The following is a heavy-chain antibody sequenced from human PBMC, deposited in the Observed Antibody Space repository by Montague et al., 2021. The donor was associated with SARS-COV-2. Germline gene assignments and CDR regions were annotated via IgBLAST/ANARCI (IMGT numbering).Heavy chain of an antibody. J-gene: IGHJ3*02. V-gene: IGHV4-59*01. CDR3: ARGSGWMGNAFDI. CDR1: GGSISSYY. Sequence: SETLPLTCTVFGGSISSYYWSWIRQPPGKGLEWIGYIYYSGSTNYNPSLKSRVTISVDTSKNQFSLKLSSVTAADTAVYYCARGSGWMGNAFDIWGQGTMVTVSS. D-gene: IGHD6-19*01. CDR2: IYYSGST.